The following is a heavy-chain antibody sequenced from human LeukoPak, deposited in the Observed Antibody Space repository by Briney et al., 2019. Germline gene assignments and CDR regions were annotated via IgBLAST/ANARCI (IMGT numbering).Heavy chain of an antibody. Sequence: PRASVKVSCKASGYTFTSYGVSWVRQAPGQGLEWMGWISAYNGNTNYAQKLQGRVTMTRDMSTSTLYMDLRSLRSEDTAVYYCARDWGYCSGGSCYRGAFDIWGQGTMVTVSS. D-gene: IGHD2-15*01. CDR3: ARDWGYCSGGSCYRGAFDI. CDR2: ISAYNGNT. V-gene: IGHV1-18*01. CDR1: GYTFTSYG. J-gene: IGHJ3*02.